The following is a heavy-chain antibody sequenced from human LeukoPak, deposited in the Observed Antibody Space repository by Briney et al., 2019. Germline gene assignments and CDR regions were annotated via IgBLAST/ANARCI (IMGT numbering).Heavy chain of an antibody. V-gene: IGHV1-18*01. Sequence: ASVKVSCKASGYTFTSYGISWVRQAPGQGLEWMGWISAYNGNTNYAQKLQGRVTMTTDTSTSTAYMELRSLRSDDTAVYYCARGKYYYDSSVYYRYYFDYWGQGTLVTVSS. CDR1: GYTFTSYG. J-gene: IGHJ4*02. D-gene: IGHD3-22*01. CDR2: ISAYNGNT. CDR3: ARGKYYYDSSVYYRYYFDY.